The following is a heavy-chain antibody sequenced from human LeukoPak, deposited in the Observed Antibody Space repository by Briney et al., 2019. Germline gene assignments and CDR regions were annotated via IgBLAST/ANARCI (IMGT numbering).Heavy chain of an antibody. D-gene: IGHD1-26*01. CDR1: GFTFSSYA. J-gene: IGHJ4*02. Sequence: GGSLRLPCAGSGFTFSSYAMSWVRQAPGKGLEWVSAISGSGGSTYYADSVKGRFTVSRDNSKNTLYLQMNSLRAEDTAVYYCAKDQWELSGGLYDYWGQGTLVTVSS. CDR2: ISGSGGST. CDR3: AKDQWELSGGLYDY. V-gene: IGHV3-23*01.